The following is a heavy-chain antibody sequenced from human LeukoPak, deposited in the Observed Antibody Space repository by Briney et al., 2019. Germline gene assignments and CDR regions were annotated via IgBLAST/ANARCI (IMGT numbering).Heavy chain of an antibody. CDR1: GFTFSSYG. D-gene: IGHD3-10*01. CDR2: IRSDGSNN. CDR3: ARDWGSGNSYYFDY. V-gene: IGHV3-33*01. J-gene: IGHJ4*02. Sequence: GGSLRLSCAASGFTFSSYGMHWVRQAPGKGLEWMAVIRSDGSNNYYADSVKGRFTISRDNSKNTLYLQMNSLRAEDTAVYYCARDWGSGNSYYFDYWGQGTLATVSS.